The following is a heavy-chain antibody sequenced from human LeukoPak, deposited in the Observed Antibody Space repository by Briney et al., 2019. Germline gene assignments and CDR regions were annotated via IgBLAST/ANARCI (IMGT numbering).Heavy chain of an antibody. Sequence: GGSLRLSCAASGFTFSSYWMSWVRQAPGKGLEWVANIKQDGSEKYYVDSVKGRFTISRDNAKNSLYLQMNSLRAEDTAVYYCARAPGYGVIVVVPAAEDDAFDIWGQGTMVTVSS. CDR2: IKQDGSEK. CDR1: GFTFSSYW. V-gene: IGHV3-7*03. CDR3: ARAPGYGVIVVVPAAEDDAFDI. D-gene: IGHD2-2*01. J-gene: IGHJ3*02.